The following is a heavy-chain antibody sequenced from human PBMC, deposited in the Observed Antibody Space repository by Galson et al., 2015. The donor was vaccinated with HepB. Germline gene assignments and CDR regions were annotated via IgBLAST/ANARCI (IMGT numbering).Heavy chain of an antibody. CDR3: ARDQDYYYDSSNDYYVGGDFDF. J-gene: IGHJ4*02. Sequence: SVKVSCKASGYTFTGHYLHWVRQAPGQGLEWLGWINPNNGAVYYGQKFQGRVTMTRDTSISTVYMELSRLTSDDTAVYYCARDQDYYYDSSNDYYVGGDFDFWGQGTLVTVSS. CDR1: GYTFTGHY. V-gene: IGHV1-2*02. D-gene: IGHD3-22*01. CDR2: INPNNGAV.